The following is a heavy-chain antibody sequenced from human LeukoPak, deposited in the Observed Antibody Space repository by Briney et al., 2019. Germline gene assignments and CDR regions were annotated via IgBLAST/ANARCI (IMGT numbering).Heavy chain of an antibody. CDR1: RFTFSDYG. CDR3: AGGQNYYYDSSGYPNWYFDL. Sequence: WGSLRLSCAISRFTFSDYGINWVRQAPGKGLEWISYISSSGTTMYYGDSVKGRFTISRDNAKNSLYLQMNSLRAEDTAVYYCAGGQNYYYDSSGYPNWYFDLWGRGTLVTVSS. D-gene: IGHD3-22*01. V-gene: IGHV3-48*03. CDR2: ISSSGTTM. J-gene: IGHJ2*01.